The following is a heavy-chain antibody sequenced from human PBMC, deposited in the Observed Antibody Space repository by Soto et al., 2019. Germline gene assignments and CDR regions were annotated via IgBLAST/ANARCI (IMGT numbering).Heavy chain of an antibody. J-gene: IGHJ6*02. CDR2: INHSGST. D-gene: IGHD3-3*01. Sequence: SETLSLTCAVYGGSFSDYYWSWIRQPPGKGLEWIGEINHSGSTNYNPSLKSRVTISVDTSKNQFSLKLSSVTAADTAVYYCASTIFGVVIRSYYYGMDVWGQGTTVTVSS. CDR3: ASTIFGVVIRSYYYGMDV. V-gene: IGHV4-34*01. CDR1: GGSFSDYY.